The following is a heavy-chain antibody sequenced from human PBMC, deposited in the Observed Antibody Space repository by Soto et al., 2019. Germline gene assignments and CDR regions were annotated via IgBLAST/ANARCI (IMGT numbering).Heavy chain of an antibody. CDR2: ISYDGSNK. CDR1: GFTFSTYA. Sequence: GGSLRLSCAASGFTFSTYAMHWVRQAPGKGLEWVSVISYDGSNKYYADSVKGRLTISRDNSKNTLYLQMNSLRAEDTAVYYCARAGEYSTSSYFDYWGQGTLVTVSS. V-gene: IGHV3-30-3*01. D-gene: IGHD6-6*01. CDR3: ARAGEYSTSSYFDY. J-gene: IGHJ4*02.